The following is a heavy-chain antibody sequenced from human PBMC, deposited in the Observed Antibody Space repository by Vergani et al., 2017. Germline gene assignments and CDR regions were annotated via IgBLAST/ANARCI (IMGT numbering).Heavy chain of an antibody. D-gene: IGHD2-21*02. CDR1: GTSISGSSDY. J-gene: IGHJ3*02. CDR3: ARNPYCGGDCYSDAVDI. Sequence: QLQLQESGPGLLKPSETLSLTCSVSGTSISGSSDYWGWIRQPPGKGLEWIGSIFYTGTSYYNPSLESRATNSVDTSKNQFSLKLKSVTAADTAVYYCARNPYCGGDCYSDAVDIWGQGTMVTVSS. V-gene: IGHV4-39*01. CDR2: IFYTGTS.